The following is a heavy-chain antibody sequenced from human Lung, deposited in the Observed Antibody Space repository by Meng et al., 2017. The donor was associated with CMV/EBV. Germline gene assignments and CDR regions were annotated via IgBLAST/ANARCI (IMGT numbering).Heavy chain of an antibody. J-gene: IGHJ4*02. CDR1: GFTVSSNY. Sequence: GGSLRLSCAAPGFTVSSNYMSWVRQAPGKGLEWVSVIYSGGSTYYADSVKGRFTISRDNSKNTLYLQMNSLRAEDTAVYYCARIVVPAAIDYWGQGTLVTVSS. CDR2: IYSGGST. CDR3: ARIVVPAAIDY. V-gene: IGHV3-53*01. D-gene: IGHD2-2*02.